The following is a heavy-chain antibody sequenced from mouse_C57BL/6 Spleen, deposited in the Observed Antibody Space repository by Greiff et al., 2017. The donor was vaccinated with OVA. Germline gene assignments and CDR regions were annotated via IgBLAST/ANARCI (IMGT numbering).Heavy chain of an antibody. J-gene: IGHJ4*01. Sequence: QVQLQQPGAELVRPGSSVKLSCKASGYTFTSYWMDWVKQRPGQGLEWIGNIYPSDSETHYTQKFKDKATLTVDTSSSTAYRQLSRLTSEDSAVDYCAREGLGGDAMDYWGQGTSVTVSS. V-gene: IGHV1-61*01. D-gene: IGHD4-1*01. CDR3: AREGLGGDAMDY. CDR2: IYPSDSET. CDR1: GYTFTSYW.